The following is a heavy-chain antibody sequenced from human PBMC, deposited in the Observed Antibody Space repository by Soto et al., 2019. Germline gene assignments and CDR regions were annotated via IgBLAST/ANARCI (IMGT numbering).Heavy chain of an antibody. CDR2: IWYDGSNK. J-gene: IGHJ4*02. CDR1: GFTFSSYG. CDR3: ARDGYCSGGSCYSVPVFDY. D-gene: IGHD2-15*01. V-gene: IGHV3-33*01. Sequence: QVQLVESGGGVVQPGRSLRLSYAASGFTFSSYGMHWVRQAPGKALEWVAVIWYDGSNKYYADSVKGRFTISRDNSKNTLYLQMNSLRAEDTAVYYCARDGYCSGGSCYSVPVFDYWGQGTLVTVSS.